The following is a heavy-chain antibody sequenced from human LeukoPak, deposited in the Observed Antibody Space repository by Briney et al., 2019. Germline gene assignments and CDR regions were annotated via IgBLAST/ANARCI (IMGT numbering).Heavy chain of an antibody. D-gene: IGHD6-6*01. J-gene: IGHJ4*02. CDR3: AKESGLSSQSSFDS. Sequence: SETLSLTCTVSGRSIRVDFWNWLRQPAGKGLEWIGRIYTSGSTKYNASLKSRLTMSVDTSRNQFSLNLSSVTAADTAVYFCAKESGLSSQSSFDSWGQGILVTVSS. V-gene: IGHV4-4*07. CDR1: GRSIRVDF. CDR2: IYTSGST.